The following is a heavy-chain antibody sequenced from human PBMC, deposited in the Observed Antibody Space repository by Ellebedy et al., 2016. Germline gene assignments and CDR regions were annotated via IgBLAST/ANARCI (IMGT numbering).Heavy chain of an antibody. Sequence: GGSLRLSCAASGFIFSGYWMGWVRQAPGKGLEWVASLTEDGSGKHYVDSVKGRFTISRDNAHNSLYLHMYNLRVEDTAVYYCAKDLPHSGWSFDSWGRGTLVTVSS. V-gene: IGHV3-7*01. CDR3: AKDLPHSGWSFDS. J-gene: IGHJ4*02. D-gene: IGHD6-19*01. CDR2: LTEDGSGK. CDR1: GFIFSGYW.